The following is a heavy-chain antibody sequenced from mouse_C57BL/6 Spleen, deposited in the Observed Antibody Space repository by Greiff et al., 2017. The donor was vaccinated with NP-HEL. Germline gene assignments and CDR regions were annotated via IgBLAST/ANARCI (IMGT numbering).Heavy chain of an antibody. V-gene: IGHV7-3*01. CDR3: ARYMITTPMDY. Sequence: EVHLVESGGGLVQPGGSLSLSCAASGFTFTDYYMSWVRQPPGKALEWLGFIRNKANGYTTEYSASVKGRFTISRDNSQSILYLQMNALRAEDSATYYCARYMITTPMDYWGQGTSVTVSS. CDR1: GFTFTDYY. D-gene: IGHD1-1*01. J-gene: IGHJ4*01. CDR2: IRNKANGYTT.